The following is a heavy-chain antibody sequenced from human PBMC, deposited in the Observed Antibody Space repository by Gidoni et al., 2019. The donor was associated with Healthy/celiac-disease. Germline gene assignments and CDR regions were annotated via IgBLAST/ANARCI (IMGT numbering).Heavy chain of an antibody. D-gene: IGHD3-9*01. CDR3: AKTGYYDILTGYYDY. CDR2: ISYDGSNK. Sequence: QVQLVESGGGVVQPGRSLRLPCAASGFTFSSYGMHWVRQAPGKGLEWVAVISYDGSNKYYADSVKGRFTISRDNSKNTLYLQMNSLRAEDTAVYYCAKTGYYDILTGYYDYWGQGTLVTVSS. J-gene: IGHJ4*02. V-gene: IGHV3-30*18. CDR1: GFTFSSYG.